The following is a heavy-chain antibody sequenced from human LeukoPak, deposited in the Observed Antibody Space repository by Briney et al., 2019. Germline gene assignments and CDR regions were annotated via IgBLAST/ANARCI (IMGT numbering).Heavy chain of an antibody. D-gene: IGHD3-10*01. J-gene: IGHJ5*02. Sequence: AAVKVSFKSSGYTFTIYYMHWVRQAPAQGLEWVGIINPSGGSTSYSQKFQGRVTMTRDTSTTTVYMDLRSLRSEDPPVNYCAREWGYYDSGSYRLPFAPWGQGTLVTVSS. CDR3: AREWGYYDSGSYRLPFAP. CDR1: GYTFTIYY. CDR2: INPSGGST. V-gene: IGHV1-46*01.